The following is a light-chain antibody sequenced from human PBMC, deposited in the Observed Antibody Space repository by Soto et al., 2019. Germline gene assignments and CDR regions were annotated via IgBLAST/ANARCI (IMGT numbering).Light chain of an antibody. CDR2: EVT. Sequence: SVLTQPGSVSGSLGQSITISCTGTGSDIAGYNYISWYQQLPGKAPKLIIYEVTIRPSGISNRFSGSKSGNTASLTISGLQAEDEADYFCTSFSNTNSLYVFGTGTKVTVL. CDR3: TSFSNTNSLYV. J-gene: IGLJ1*01. V-gene: IGLV2-14*01. CDR1: GSDIAGYNY.